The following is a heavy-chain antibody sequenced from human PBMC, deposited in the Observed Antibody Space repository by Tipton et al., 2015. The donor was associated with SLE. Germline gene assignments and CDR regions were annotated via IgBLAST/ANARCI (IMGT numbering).Heavy chain of an antibody. CDR2: ISGSGGNT. CDR3: ASGYTYGPDAFDI. V-gene: IGHV3-23*01. J-gene: IGHJ3*02. D-gene: IGHD5-18*01. Sequence: SLRLSCAASGFTFSTYVMSWVRQAPGRGLEWVSTISGSGGNTYYADSVKGRFTISRDNSKNTLYLQMNSLRAEDTAVYYCASGYTYGPDAFDIWGQGTMVTVSS. CDR1: GFTFSTYV.